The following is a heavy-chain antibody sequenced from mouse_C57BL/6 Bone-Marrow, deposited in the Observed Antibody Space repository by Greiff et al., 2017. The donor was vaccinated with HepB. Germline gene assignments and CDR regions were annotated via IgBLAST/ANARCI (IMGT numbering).Heavy chain of an antibody. J-gene: IGHJ1*03. V-gene: IGHV5-12*01. CDR3: ARQKRNHFDV. CDR1: GFTFSDYY. Sequence: EVQVVESGGGLVQPGGSLKLSCAASGFTFSDYYMYWVRQTPEKRLEWVAYISNGGGSTYYPDTVKGRFTISRDNAKNTLYLQMSRLKSEDTAMYYCARQKRNHFDVWGTGTTVTVSS. CDR2: ISNGGGST.